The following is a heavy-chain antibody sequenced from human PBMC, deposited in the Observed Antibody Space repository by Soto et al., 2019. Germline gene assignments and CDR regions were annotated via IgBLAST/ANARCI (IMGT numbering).Heavy chain of an antibody. CDR3: ETVSYSSPMGYYSGMDV. CDR2: IIPIFGTA. Sequence: QAQLEQSGGEVNKPGSSVKFSCKASRVAFSKFIVFWVRHAPGLGLEWVGGIIPIFGTANYAQKFQGRVTITADETTRTSYMEVTNLRSEDTAVYYCETVSYSSPMGYYSGMDVCGQGTKVTVAS. CDR1: RVAFSKFI. J-gene: IGHJ6*02. D-gene: IGHD3-22*01. V-gene: IGHV1-69*01.